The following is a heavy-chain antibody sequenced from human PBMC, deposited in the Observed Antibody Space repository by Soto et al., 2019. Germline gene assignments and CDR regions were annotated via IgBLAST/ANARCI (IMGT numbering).Heavy chain of an antibody. J-gene: IGHJ4*02. V-gene: IGHV3-30-3*01. CDR1: GLTFSSYA. Sequence: QVQLVESGGGVVQPGMSLILSCAASGLTFSSYAMHCVRQAPGKGLEWVAVISYDGSNKYYADSVKGRFTISRDNSKNTLYLQMNSLRAEDTAVYYCARDHGPLSNFAYSGQGTLVTVSS. CDR2: ISYDGSNK. CDR3: ARDHGPLSNFAY.